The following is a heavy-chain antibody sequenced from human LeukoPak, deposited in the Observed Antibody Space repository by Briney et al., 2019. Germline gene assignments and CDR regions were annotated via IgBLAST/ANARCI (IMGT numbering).Heavy chain of an antibody. J-gene: IGHJ5*01. CDR1: GLTVSNSY. D-gene: IGHD6-19*01. Sequence: GGSLRLSCAASGLTVSNSYMSWVRQAPGKGLEWVSVIYPGGTTYNADSVKGRFTISRHNSENTLYLQINSLRAEDTAVYYCATTSQWRFESWGQGTLVTVSS. CDR3: ATTSQWRFES. CDR2: IYPGGTT. V-gene: IGHV3-53*04.